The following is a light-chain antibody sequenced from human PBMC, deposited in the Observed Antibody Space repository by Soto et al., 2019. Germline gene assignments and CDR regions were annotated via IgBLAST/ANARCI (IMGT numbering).Light chain of an antibody. CDR3: GAWDASLKRVV. Sequence: QSVLTQPPSASGTPGQRVTISGSGSSSNIGSETVNWYQHLPGTAPKLLIYVNNQRPSGVPDRFSGSKSGTSASLAISGLPSEDEADYCCGAWDASLKRVVFGGGTKLTVL. J-gene: IGLJ2*01. CDR2: VNN. V-gene: IGLV1-44*01. CDR1: SSNIGSET.